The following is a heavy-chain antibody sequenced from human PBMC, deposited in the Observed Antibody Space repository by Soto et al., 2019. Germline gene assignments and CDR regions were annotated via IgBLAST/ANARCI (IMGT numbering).Heavy chain of an antibody. CDR2: INPATGAA. V-gene: IGHV1-2*02. D-gene: IGHD3-3*01. J-gene: IGHJ3*02. CDR1: GYPVTAYY. Sequence: QLHLVQSGAVVKKPGASVRVSCSASGYPVTAYYMHWVRQAPGRGLEWMGGINPATGAAKYTQTFQGRVTMTRDTSTSTVLMELSGLTSEDTAVFYWARGGGVGVAGSAAFDMWGQGTLVTVSS. CDR3: ARGGGVGVAGSAAFDM.